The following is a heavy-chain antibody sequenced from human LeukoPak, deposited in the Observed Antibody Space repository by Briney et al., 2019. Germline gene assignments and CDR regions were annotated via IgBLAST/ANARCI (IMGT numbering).Heavy chain of an antibody. Sequence: KSSQTLSLTCTVSGGSISSGGYYWSWIRQPPGKGLEWIGYIYYSGSTNYNPSLKSRVTISVDTSKNQFSLKLSSVTAADTAVYYCASCSGGSCYSPSDAFDIWGQGTLVTVSS. CDR3: ASCSGGSCYSPSDAFDI. V-gene: IGHV4-61*08. CDR2: IYYSGST. D-gene: IGHD2-15*01. J-gene: IGHJ3*02. CDR1: GGSISSGGYY.